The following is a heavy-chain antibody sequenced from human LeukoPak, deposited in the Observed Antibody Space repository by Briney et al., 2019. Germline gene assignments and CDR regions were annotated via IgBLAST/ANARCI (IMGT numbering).Heavy chain of an antibody. V-gene: IGHV1-24*01. CDR3: ARAYLRITMVRGVSDYYYYGMDV. J-gene: IGHJ6*02. CDR2: FDPEDGET. D-gene: IGHD3-10*01. CDR1: GYTLTELS. Sequence: ASVKVSCKVSGYTLTELSMHWVRQAPGKGLEWMGGFDPEDGETMYAQKFQGRVTMTEDTSTDTAYMELSSLRSEDTAVYYCARAYLRITMVRGVSDYYYYGMDVWGQGTTVTVSS.